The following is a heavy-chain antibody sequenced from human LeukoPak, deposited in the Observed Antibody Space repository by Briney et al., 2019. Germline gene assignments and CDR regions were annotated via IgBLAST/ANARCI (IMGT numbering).Heavy chain of an antibody. Sequence: SETLSLTCTVSGGSISSSSYYWGWIRQPPGKGLEWIGSIYYSGSTYYNPSLKSRVTISVDTSKNQFSLKLSSVTAADTAVYYCARDPIAAAGTSGWGQGTLVTVSS. J-gene: IGHJ4*02. CDR3: ARDPIAAAGTSG. CDR2: IYYSGST. D-gene: IGHD6-13*01. CDR1: GGSISSSSYY. V-gene: IGHV4-39*02.